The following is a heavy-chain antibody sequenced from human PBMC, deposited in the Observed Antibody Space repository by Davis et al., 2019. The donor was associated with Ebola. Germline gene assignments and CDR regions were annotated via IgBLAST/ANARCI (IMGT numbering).Heavy chain of an antibody. J-gene: IGHJ4*02. Sequence: PGGSLRLSCKGSGYSFTSYWIAWVRQMPGKGLEWMGSIYPGDSDARYSPSFQGQVRIPADKSISTVYMQWSSLKASDTAMYYCARHLLATRQFDYWGLGTLVTVSS. CDR1: GYSFTSYW. CDR3: ARHLLATRQFDY. CDR2: IYPGDSDA. V-gene: IGHV5-51*01. D-gene: IGHD5-24*01.